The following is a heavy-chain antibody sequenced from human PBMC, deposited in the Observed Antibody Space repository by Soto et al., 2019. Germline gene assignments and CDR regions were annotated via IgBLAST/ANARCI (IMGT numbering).Heavy chain of an antibody. J-gene: IGHJ4*02. Sequence: QVQLQESGPGLVKPSGTLSLTCAVSSGSISSSNWWSWVRQPPGKGLEWIGEIYHSGSTNYKPSLKSRVAISVDKAKKQFSLKLSSVTAADTAVYYCARAAFTMVRGVMIYYFDYWGQGTLVTVSS. CDR2: IYHSGST. V-gene: IGHV4-4*02. CDR1: SGSISSSNW. D-gene: IGHD3-10*01. CDR3: ARAAFTMVRGVMIYYFDY.